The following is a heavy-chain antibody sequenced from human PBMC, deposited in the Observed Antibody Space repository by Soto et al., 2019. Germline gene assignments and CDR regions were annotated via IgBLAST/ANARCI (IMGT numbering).Heavy chain of an antibody. J-gene: IGHJ3*02. CDR2: ISAYNGNT. CDR1: GYTFTSYG. V-gene: IGHV1-18*01. Sequence: QVQLVQSGAEVKKPGASVKVSCKASGYTFTSYGISWVRQAPGQGLEWMGWISAYNGNTNYAQKRQGRVTMTTDTSTSTAYRELRSLRSDDTAVYYCARDDYYDSSGIMGRDAFDIWGQGTMVTVSS. D-gene: IGHD3-22*01. CDR3: ARDDYYDSSGIMGRDAFDI.